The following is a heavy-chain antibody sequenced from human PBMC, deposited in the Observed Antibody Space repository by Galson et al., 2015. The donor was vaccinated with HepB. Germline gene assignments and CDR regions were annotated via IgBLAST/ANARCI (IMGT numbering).Heavy chain of an antibody. CDR3: ARGSNEGGRYFEWSYY. CDR2: INTNTGNP. J-gene: IGHJ4*02. CDR1: GYTFNTYA. Sequence: SVKVSCKASGYTFNTYAINWVRQAPGQGLEWMGWINTNTGNPTYAQGFTGRFVFSLDTSVTTAYLQISSLKPEDTAVYFYARGSNEGGRYFEWSYYWGQGTLVTISS. D-gene: IGHD3-9*01. V-gene: IGHV7-4-1*02.